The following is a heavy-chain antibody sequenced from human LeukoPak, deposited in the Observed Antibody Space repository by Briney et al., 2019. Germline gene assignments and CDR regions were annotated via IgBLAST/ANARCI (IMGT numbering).Heavy chain of an antibody. D-gene: IGHD2-15*01. CDR1: GGTFSSYA. CDR3: ARVECSGGSCYGWFDP. Sequence: SVKVSCKASGGTFSSYAISWVRQAPGQGLEWMGGIIPIFGTANYAQKFQGRVTITADESTSTAYMELSSQRSEDTAVYYCARVECSGGSCYGWFDPWGQGTLVTVSS. V-gene: IGHV1-69*01. CDR2: IIPIFGTA. J-gene: IGHJ5*02.